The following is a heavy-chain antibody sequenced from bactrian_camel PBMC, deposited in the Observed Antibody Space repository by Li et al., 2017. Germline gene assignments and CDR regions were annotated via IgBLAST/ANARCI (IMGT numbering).Heavy chain of an antibody. V-gene: IGHV3-2*01. J-gene: IGHJ4*01. Sequence: HVQLVESGGGLVQPGGSLRLSCATSGLTFSSHAMSWVRQAPGKARETIAIMGSIGSETYADSVAGRVTISKDNAKNTVELHMVSLKPEDTAMYYCAADFRRRRAPRLTDVLDLAYKGRGTQVTFS. D-gene: IGHD1*01. CDR1: GLTFSSHA. CDR2: MGSIGSET.